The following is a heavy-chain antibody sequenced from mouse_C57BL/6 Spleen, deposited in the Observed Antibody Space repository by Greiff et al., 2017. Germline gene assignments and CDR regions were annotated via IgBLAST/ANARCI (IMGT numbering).Heavy chain of an antibody. Sequence: EVKLVESGGGLVKPGGSLKLSCAASGFTFSDYGMHWVRQAPEKGLEWVAYISSGSSTIYYADPVKGRFTISRDNAKNTLFLQMTSLRSEDTAMYYCARDGGLRRGDYWGQGTTLTVSS. CDR2: ISSGSSTI. V-gene: IGHV5-17*01. J-gene: IGHJ2*01. CDR1: GFTFSDYG. CDR3: ARDGGLRRGDY. D-gene: IGHD2-2*01.